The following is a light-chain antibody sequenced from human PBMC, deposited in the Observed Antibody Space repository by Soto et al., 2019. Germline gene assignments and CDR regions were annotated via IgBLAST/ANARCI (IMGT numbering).Light chain of an antibody. Sequence: QSALTQPPSASGTPGQRVTISCSGSSSNIGSKTVNWYQQVPGTVPKLLIYNSYQRPSGVPDRFSGSKSGTSASLAISGLQSEDEADYYCSAWDASLNVYVFGTGTKVTVL. V-gene: IGLV1-44*01. CDR1: SSNIGSKT. J-gene: IGLJ1*01. CDR3: SAWDASLNVYV. CDR2: NSY.